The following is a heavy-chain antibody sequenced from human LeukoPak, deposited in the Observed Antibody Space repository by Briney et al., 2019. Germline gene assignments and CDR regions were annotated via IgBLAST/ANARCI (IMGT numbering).Heavy chain of an antibody. CDR3: ARDQLILSYYYGMDV. V-gene: IGHV3-64*01. D-gene: IGHD2-15*01. CDR2: ISSNGAIT. CDR1: GFTFSNYA. Sequence: GGSLRLSCAASGFTFSNYAMHWVRQAPGKGLEYVSAISSNGAITYYAKSVEGRFTISRDNSKNTLHLQMGSLRAEDVAVYYCARDQLILSYYYGMDVWGQGTPVTVSS. J-gene: IGHJ6*02.